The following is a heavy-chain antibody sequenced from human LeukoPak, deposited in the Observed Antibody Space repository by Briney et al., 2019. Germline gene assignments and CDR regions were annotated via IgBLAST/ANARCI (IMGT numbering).Heavy chain of an antibody. CDR3: ARGGESSWD. D-gene: IGHD6-13*01. J-gene: IGHJ4*02. Sequence: AASVKVSCKASGYTFTAYYMHWVRQAPGQGLEWMGWLNPNSGGTHYAQKFQGRVTMTTDTSISTAYMDLSRLRSDDTAVYYCARGGESSWDWGQGTLVTVSS. CDR2: LNPNSGGT. CDR1: GYTFTAYY. V-gene: IGHV1-2*02.